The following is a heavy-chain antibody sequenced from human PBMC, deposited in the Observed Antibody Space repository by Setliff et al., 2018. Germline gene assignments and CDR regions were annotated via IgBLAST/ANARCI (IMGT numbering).Heavy chain of an antibody. Sequence: ASVKVSCKVSGYTLTELSRHWVRQAPGKGLEWMGIINPSGGSTSYAQKFQGRVTMTRDTSTSTVYMELSSLRSEDTAVYYCARDREQRLVPSYYYYYYGMDVWGQGTTVTVSS. V-gene: IGHV1-46*01. J-gene: IGHJ6*02. CDR3: ARDREQRLVPSYYYYYYGMDV. D-gene: IGHD6-13*01. CDR1: GYTLTELS. CDR2: INPSGGST.